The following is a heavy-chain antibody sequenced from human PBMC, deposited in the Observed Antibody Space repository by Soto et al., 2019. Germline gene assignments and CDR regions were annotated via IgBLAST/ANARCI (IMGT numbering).Heavy chain of an antibody. CDR1: GGTFSSYT. CDR2: IIPIFATT. V-gene: IGHV1-69*01. D-gene: IGHD3-3*01. Sequence: QVQLVQSGAEVKKPGSSVKVSCKASGGTFSSYTFSWVRQAPGQGLEWMGGIIPIFATTNYAQKFQGRVTITADESTSTAYMALSSLRSEDTAVYYCARCHYDFWSGSQNPYYYYGMDVWGQGTTVTVSS. J-gene: IGHJ6*02. CDR3: ARCHYDFWSGSQNPYYYYGMDV.